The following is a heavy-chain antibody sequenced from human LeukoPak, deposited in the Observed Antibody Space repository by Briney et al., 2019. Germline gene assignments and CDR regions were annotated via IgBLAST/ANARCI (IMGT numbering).Heavy chain of an antibody. Sequence: SETLSLTCTVSGGSISSSSYYWGWIRQPPGKGLEWIGSIYYSGSTYYNPSLKSRVTISVGTSKNQFSLKLSSVTAADTAVYYCARGVLLWFGEPPGTFDIWGQGTMVTVSS. V-gene: IGHV4-39*07. CDR1: GGSISSSSYY. CDR2: IYYSGST. CDR3: ARGVLLWFGEPPGTFDI. J-gene: IGHJ3*02. D-gene: IGHD3-10*01.